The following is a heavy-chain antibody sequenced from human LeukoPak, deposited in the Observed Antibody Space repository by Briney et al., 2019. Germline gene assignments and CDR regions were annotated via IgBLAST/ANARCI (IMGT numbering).Heavy chain of an antibody. CDR1: GFTFSSYA. CDR3: LAYCGGDCWYYFDY. D-gene: IGHD2-21*02. CDR2: ISGSGGST. V-gene: IGHV3-23*01. J-gene: IGHJ4*02. Sequence: GGSLRLSCAATGFTFSSYAMSWVRQAPGKGLEWVSAISGSGGSTYYADSVEGRFTISRDNSKNTLYLQMNSLRAEDTAVYYCLAYCGGDCWYYFDYWGQGTLVTVSS.